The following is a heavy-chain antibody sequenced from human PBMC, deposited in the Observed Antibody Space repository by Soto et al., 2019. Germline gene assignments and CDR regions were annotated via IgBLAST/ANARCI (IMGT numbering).Heavy chain of an antibody. Sequence: PGESLKISCKASGYNFATYWIGWVRQMPGKGLDCMGIIWPGDSDTRYSPSFQGQVTISADKPISTAYLQWSSLKASDTAMYYCAMFQAIPVVCTRFEYWGQGTLVTVSS. CDR3: AMFQAIPVVCTRFEY. V-gene: IGHV5-51*01. J-gene: IGHJ4*02. D-gene: IGHD2-2*01. CDR2: IWPGDSDT. CDR1: GYNFATYW.